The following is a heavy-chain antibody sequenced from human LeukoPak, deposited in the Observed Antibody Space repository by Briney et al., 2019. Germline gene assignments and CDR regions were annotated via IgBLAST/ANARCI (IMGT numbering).Heavy chain of an antibody. Sequence: GGSLRLSCAASGFTFSSYGMHWVRQAPGKGLEWVAVIWYDGSNKYYADSGKGRFTISRDNAKNSLYLQMNSLTAEDTAVYYCARKMKAGDRVGTFDIWGQGTMVTVSS. CDR2: IWYDGSNK. CDR3: ARKMKAGDRVGTFDI. J-gene: IGHJ3*02. V-gene: IGHV3-33*03. CDR1: GFTFSSYG. D-gene: IGHD6-13*01.